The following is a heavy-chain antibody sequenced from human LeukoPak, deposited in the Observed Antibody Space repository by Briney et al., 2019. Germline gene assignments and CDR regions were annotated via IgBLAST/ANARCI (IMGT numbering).Heavy chain of an antibody. D-gene: IGHD2-8*01. CDR3: ATEGVVSGTSGKSLFDY. CDR2: ISDSTTYT. V-gene: IGHV3-21*01. CDR1: GFTFSSYN. J-gene: IGHJ4*02. Sequence: GGSLRLSCAASGFTFSSYNMNWVRQAQGKGLEWVSSISDSTTYTYYADSVKGRFTISRDNGKNSLFLQMNSLRAEDTAVYYCATEGVVSGTSGKSLFDYWGQGTLVTVSS.